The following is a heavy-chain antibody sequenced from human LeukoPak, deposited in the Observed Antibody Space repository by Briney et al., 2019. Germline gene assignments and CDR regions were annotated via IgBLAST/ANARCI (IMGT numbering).Heavy chain of an antibody. CDR3: ARVIVVVPAAIRWFDP. V-gene: IGHV4-59*01. Sequence: PSETLSLTCTVSGGSISSYYWSWIRQPPGKGLEWIGYIYYSGSTNYNPSLKSQVTISVDTSKNQFSLKLSSVTAADTAVYYCARVIVVVPAAIRWFDPWGQGTLVTVSS. CDR1: GGSISSYY. D-gene: IGHD2-2*01. CDR2: IYYSGST. J-gene: IGHJ5*02.